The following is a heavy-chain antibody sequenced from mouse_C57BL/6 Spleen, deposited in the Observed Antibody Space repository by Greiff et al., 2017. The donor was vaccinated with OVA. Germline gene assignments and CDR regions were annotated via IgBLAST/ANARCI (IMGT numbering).Heavy chain of an antibody. CDR2: IRNKANNHAT. V-gene: IGHV6-6*01. CDR1: GFTFSDAW. J-gene: IGHJ2*01. Sequence: EVQLVESGGGLVQPGGSMKLSCAASGFTFSDAWMDWVRQSPEKGLEWVAEIRNKANNHATYYAESVKGRFTISRDDSKSSVYLQMNSLRAEDTGIYYCTSVYRLVYFDYWGQGTTLTVSS. CDR3: TSVYRLVYFDY. D-gene: IGHD3-2*02.